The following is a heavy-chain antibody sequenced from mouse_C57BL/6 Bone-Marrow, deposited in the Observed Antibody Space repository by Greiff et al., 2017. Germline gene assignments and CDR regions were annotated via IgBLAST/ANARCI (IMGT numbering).Heavy chain of an antibody. CDR2: ISSGGSYT. CDR1: GFTFSSYG. D-gene: IGHD2-14*01. V-gene: IGHV5-6*01. CDR3: ARGVWVLPWYFDV. J-gene: IGHJ1*03. Sequence: DVQLVESGGDLVKPGASLKLPCAASGFTFSSYGMSWVRQTPDKRLEWVATISSGGSYTYYPDSVKGRFTISRDNATNTLYLQMSSLKSEDTAVYYCARGVWVLPWYFDVWGTGTTVTVAS.